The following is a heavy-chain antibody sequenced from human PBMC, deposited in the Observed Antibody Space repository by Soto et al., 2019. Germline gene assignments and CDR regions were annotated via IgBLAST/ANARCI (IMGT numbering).Heavy chain of an antibody. Sequence: SETLSLTCTVSGGSISSGGYYWSWIRQHPGKGLEWIGYIYYSGSTYYNPSLKSRVTISVDTSKNQFSLKLSSVTAADTAVYYCATPGGGYSRDYYGMDVWGQGTTVTVSS. CDR3: ATPGGGYSRDYYGMDV. CDR1: GGSISSGGYY. V-gene: IGHV4-31*03. D-gene: IGHD6-13*01. CDR2: IYYSGST. J-gene: IGHJ6*02.